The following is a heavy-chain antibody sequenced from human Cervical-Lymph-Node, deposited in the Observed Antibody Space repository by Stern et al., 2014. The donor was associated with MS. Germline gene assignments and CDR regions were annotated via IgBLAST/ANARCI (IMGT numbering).Heavy chain of an antibody. CDR2: IYTSGSN. CDR1: GGSISSGSYY. V-gene: IGHV4-61*02. J-gene: IGHJ4*02. CDR3: AREARGRGPGY. Sequence: QLQLQESGPGLVKPSQTLSLTCTVSGGSISSGSYYWSWIRQPAGKGLEWIGRIYTSGSNNYNPSLKSRVTISVDTSKNQFSLNLSLGTAADTAVYYCAREARGRGPGYWGQGTLVTVSS. D-gene: IGHD3-10*01.